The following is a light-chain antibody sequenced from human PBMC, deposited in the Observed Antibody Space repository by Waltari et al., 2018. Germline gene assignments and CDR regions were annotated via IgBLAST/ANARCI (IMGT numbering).Light chain of an antibody. V-gene: IGKV3-11*01. CDR1: QSVGTY. Sequence: EIVLTQSPATLSFSPGETATLSCRASQSVGTYLAWYQQKPGQAPRLLIYDAFNSATGIPARFRGSGSGTDFTLTISSLEAEDFAVYYCQQRSSWTPHTFGQGARLEIK. CDR2: DAF. J-gene: IGKJ2*01. CDR3: QQRSSWTPHT.